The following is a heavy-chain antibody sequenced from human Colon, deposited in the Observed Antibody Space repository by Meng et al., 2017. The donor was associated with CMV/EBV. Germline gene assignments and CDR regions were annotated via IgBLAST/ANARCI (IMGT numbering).Heavy chain of an antibody. V-gene: IGHV3-11*05. Sequence: QVQLVESGGGLVKPEGSLRLSCAASGFMFSDYYMNWIRQAPGAGLEWVSYISTSSSYTNYVDSVKGRFTISRDNAKNSLYLQMNSLRDEDTGVYYCARVSSVILPSASFDYWGQGTLVTVSS. J-gene: IGHJ4*02. D-gene: IGHD2-2*01. CDR2: ISTSSSYT. CDR3: ARVSSVILPSASFDY. CDR1: GFMFSDYY.